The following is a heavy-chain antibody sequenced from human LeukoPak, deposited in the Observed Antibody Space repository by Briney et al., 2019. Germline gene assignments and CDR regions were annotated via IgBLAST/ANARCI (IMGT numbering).Heavy chain of an antibody. D-gene: IGHD6-13*01. Sequence: PGRSLRLSRAASGFTFDDYAMHWVRQAPGKGLEWVSGISWNSGSIGYADSVKGRFTISRDNAKNSLYLQMNSLRAEDTALYYCAKELRSSSWESPFDYWGQGTLVTVSS. V-gene: IGHV3-9*01. CDR2: ISWNSGSI. CDR3: AKELRSSSWESPFDY. J-gene: IGHJ4*02. CDR1: GFTFDDYA.